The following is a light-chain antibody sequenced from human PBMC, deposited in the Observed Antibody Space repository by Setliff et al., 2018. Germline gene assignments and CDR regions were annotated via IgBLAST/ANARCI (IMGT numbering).Light chain of an antibody. CDR3: QQYTSSPLT. V-gene: IGKV3-20*01. Sequence: EIVLTQSPGTLSLSPGERATLSCRASQSVSSSLLTWYQQKPGQAPRLLIYGAFNRATGIPDRFTGSGSGTDFTLTISRLEPEDFAVYYCQQYTSSPLTFGGGTKVDIK. CDR2: GAF. J-gene: IGKJ4*01. CDR1: QSVSSSL.